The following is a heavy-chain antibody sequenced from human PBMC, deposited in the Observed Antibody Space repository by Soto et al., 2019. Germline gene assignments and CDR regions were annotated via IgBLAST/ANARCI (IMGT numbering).Heavy chain of an antibody. CDR3: ARDRDVVVVAATPHDAFDI. CDR1: GGTFSSYA. CDR2: IIPIFGTA. D-gene: IGHD2-15*01. Sequence: QVQLVQSGAEVKKPGSSVKVSCKASGGTFSSYAISWVRQAPGQGHAWMGGIIPIFGTANYAQKFQGRFTITADESTSTAYMELSSLRSDDTAVYYCARDRDVVVVAATPHDAFDIWGQGTMVTVSS. V-gene: IGHV1-69*12. J-gene: IGHJ3*02.